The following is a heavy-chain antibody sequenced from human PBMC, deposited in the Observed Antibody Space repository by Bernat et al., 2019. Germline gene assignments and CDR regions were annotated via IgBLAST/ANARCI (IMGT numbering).Heavy chain of an antibody. D-gene: IGHD3-3*01. Sequence: QVQLQQWGAGLLKPSETLSLTCAVYGGSFSGYYWSWIRQPPGKGLEWIEEINHSGSTNYNPSLKSRVTISVDTSKNQFSLKLSSVTAADTAVYYCARARYYDFWSGYLDNWFDPWGQGTLVTVSS. CDR2: INHSGST. V-gene: IGHV4-34*01. CDR3: ARARYYDFWSGYLDNWFDP. J-gene: IGHJ5*02. CDR1: GGSFSGYY.